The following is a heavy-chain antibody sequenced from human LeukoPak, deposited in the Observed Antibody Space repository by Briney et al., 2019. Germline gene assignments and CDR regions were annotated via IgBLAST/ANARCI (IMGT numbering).Heavy chain of an antibody. J-gene: IGHJ6*04. CDR2: IWYDGSNK. CDR3: ARVLGRYFDWPSPYGMDV. Sequence: GGSLRLSCAASGFTFGSYGMHWVRQAPGKGLEWEAVIWYDGSNKYYADSVKGRFTISRDNSKNTLYLQMNSLRAEDTAMYYCARVLGRYFDWPSPYGMDVWGKGTTVTVSS. D-gene: IGHD3-9*01. CDR1: GFTFGSYG. V-gene: IGHV3-33*01.